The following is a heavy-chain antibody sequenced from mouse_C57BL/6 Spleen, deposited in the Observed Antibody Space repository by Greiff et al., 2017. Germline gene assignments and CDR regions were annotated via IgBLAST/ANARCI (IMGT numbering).Heavy chain of an antibody. V-gene: IGHV1-72*01. CDR1: GYTLTSYW. D-gene: IGHD2-2*01. J-gene: IGHJ2*01. CDR2: IDPNSGGT. CDR3: ARENLLWLRRDLDY. Sequence: QVQLQQPGAELVKPGASVKLSCKASGYTLTSYWMHWVKQRPGRGLEWIGRIDPNSGGTKYNEKFKSKATLTVDKPSSTAYMQLSSLTSEDSAVYYCARENLLWLRRDLDYWGQGTTLTVSS.